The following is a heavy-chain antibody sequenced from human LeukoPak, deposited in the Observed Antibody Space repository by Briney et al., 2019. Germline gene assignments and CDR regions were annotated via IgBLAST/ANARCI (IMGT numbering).Heavy chain of an antibody. CDR2: IYSGGST. CDR1: GFIFSSFA. D-gene: IGHD6-13*01. V-gene: IGHV3-53*01. Sequence: GGSLRLSCAASGFIFSSFAMNWVRQAPGKGLEWVSVIYSGGSTYYADSVKGRFTISRDNSKNTLYLQMNSLRAEDTAVYYCATHSSSRPFDYWGQGTLVTVSS. J-gene: IGHJ4*02. CDR3: ATHSSSRPFDY.